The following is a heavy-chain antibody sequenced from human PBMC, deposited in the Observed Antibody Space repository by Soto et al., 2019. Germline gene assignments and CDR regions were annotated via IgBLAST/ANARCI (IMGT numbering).Heavy chain of an antibody. D-gene: IGHD3-22*01. CDR2: IKQDGSEK. V-gene: IGHV3-7*01. Sequence: GGSLRLSCAASGFTFSSYWMSWVRQAPGKGLEWVANIKQDGSEKYYVDSVKGRFTISRDNAKNSLYLQMNSLRAEDTAVYYCARGPYCYDSSGYPFDYWGQGTLVTVS. CDR3: ARGPYCYDSSGYPFDY. J-gene: IGHJ4*02. CDR1: GFTFSSYW.